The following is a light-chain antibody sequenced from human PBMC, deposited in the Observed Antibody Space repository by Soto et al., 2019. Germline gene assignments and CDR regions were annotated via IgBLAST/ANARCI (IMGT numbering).Light chain of an antibody. CDR2: DVS. CDR1: SSDCGGYNY. Sequence: QSALTQPRSLSGSPGQSVTISCTGTSSDCGGYNYVSWYQQHPGKAPKLMIYDVSKRPSGVPDRFSGSKSGNTASLTISGLQAEDEADYYCCSYAGSYTHVFGTGTKLNVL. V-gene: IGLV2-11*01. CDR3: CSYAGSYTHV. J-gene: IGLJ1*01.